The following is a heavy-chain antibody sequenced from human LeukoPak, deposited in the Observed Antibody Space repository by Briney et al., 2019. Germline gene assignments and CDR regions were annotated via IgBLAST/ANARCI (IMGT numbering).Heavy chain of an antibody. CDR2: ISGSDNTI. V-gene: IGHV3-48*03. CDR3: AREGHYYFDY. J-gene: IGHJ4*02. Sequence: GSLRLSCAASGFTFSSFEMHWVRQAPGKGLEWGSYISGSDNTIYYADSVKGRFTIYRDNAQNSLYLQMNSLRSEDTALYYCAREGHYYFDYWGQGNLVTVSS. CDR1: GFTFSSFE.